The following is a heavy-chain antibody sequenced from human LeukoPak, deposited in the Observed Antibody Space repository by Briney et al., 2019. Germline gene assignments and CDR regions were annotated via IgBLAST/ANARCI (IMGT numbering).Heavy chain of an antibody. V-gene: IGHV3-66*01. CDR3: ARDRDYAGSGSPDF. Sequence: GGSLRLSCAASGFIISNNYMNWVRQAPGKGPEWVAVIYDGGITYYADSVKGRFTISRDDSKNTLHPQMNYLRVDDTAVYYCARDRDYAGSGSPDFWGQGTLVTVSS. J-gene: IGHJ4*02. CDR1: GFIISNNY. CDR2: IYDGGIT. D-gene: IGHD3-10*01.